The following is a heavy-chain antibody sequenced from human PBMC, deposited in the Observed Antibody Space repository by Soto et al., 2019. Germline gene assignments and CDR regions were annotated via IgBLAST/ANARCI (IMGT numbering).Heavy chain of an antibody. V-gene: IGHV4-39*01. D-gene: IGHD1-26*01. CDR2: VYYNGNT. CDR1: GGSTSSSSYQ. J-gene: IGHJ5*01. Sequence: SETLSLTCTVSGGSTSSSSYQWVWIRQPPGKGLEWIGNVYYNGNTYYKASLKSRISINPDTSNNQVSLQLNSVTPDDTAVYYCARLIGNSWLDSWGQGTLVTVSS. CDR3: ARLIGNSWLDS.